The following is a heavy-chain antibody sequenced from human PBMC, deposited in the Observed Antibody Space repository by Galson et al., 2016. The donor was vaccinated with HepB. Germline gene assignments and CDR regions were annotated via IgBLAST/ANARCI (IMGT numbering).Heavy chain of an antibody. J-gene: IGHJ4*02. CDR3: ARGPPRGYCSGAVCYGGVADY. CDR1: GYTFTSYG. D-gene: IGHD2-15*01. CDR2: ISTNTGDK. Sequence: SVKVSCKASGYTFTSYGITWVRQAPGLGLEWMGWISTNTGDKNYAQRVQGRVSMTIDTFTSTAYMELRSLRSDDTAIYYCARGPPRGYCSGAVCYGGVADYWGQGTLVTVSS. V-gene: IGHV1-18*01.